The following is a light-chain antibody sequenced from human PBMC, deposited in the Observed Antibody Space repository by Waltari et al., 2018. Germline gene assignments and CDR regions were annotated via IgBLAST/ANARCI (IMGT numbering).Light chain of an antibody. J-gene: IGKJ4*01. CDR2: AS. Sequence: AIQMTQSPSSPSAYVGDRVTITCRAGHGIRTELGWYQQIPGTAPKLLIYASTLEFGVPSRFSGSGSGTDFSLTIDGLQPEDFATYYCLQDYNYPLTFGGGTKVEIK. V-gene: IGKV1-6*01. CDR3: LQDYNYPLT. CDR1: HGIRTE.